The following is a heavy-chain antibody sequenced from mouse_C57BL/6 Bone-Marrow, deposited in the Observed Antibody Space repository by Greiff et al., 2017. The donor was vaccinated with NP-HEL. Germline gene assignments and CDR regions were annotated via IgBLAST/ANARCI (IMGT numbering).Heavy chain of an antibody. D-gene: IGHD3-2*02. V-gene: IGHV1-9*01. Sequence: QVQLQQSGAELMKPGASVKLSCKATGYTFTGYWIEWVKQKPGHGLEWIGEFLPGSGSTNYNEKFKGKATFTADTSSNTAYMQLSSLTTEDSAIYYCARRGSSGYYAKDYWGQGTSVTVAS. CDR3: ARRGSSGYYAKDY. CDR2: FLPGSGST. CDR1: GYTFTGYW. J-gene: IGHJ4*01.